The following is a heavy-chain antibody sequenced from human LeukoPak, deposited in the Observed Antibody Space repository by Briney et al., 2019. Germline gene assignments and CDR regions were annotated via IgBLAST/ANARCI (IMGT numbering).Heavy chain of an antibody. J-gene: IGHJ6*03. D-gene: IGHD6-19*01. CDR3: ARTASGWYDHYYYMDV. CDR1: GYTFTSYD. CDR2: MNPNSGNT. Sequence: ASVKVSCKASGYTFTSYDINWVRQATGQGLEWMGWMNPNSGNTGYAQKFRGRVTMTRDTSISTAYMELSRLRSDDTAVYYCARTASGWYDHYYYMDVWGKGTTVTVSS. V-gene: IGHV1-8*01.